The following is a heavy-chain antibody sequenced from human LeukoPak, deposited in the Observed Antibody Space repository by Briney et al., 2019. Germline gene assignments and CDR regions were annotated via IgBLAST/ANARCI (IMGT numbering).Heavy chain of an antibody. V-gene: IGHV5-51*01. CDR1: GYTFGRYW. CDR2: IYPDDSEI. D-gene: IGHD6-13*01. CDR3: ARLWWGRSWTQGYFDY. J-gene: IGHJ4*02. Sequence: GESLKISCNTSGYTFGRYWIARVRQMPGKGLEWMGFIYPDDSEIRYSPSFQGQVTISADKSINTAYLQWNSLKASDTAMYYCARLWWGRSWTQGYFDYWGQGTLVTVSS.